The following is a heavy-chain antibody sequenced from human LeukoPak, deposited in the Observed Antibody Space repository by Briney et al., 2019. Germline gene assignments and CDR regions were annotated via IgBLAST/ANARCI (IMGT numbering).Heavy chain of an antibody. CDR1: GYTLTELS. D-gene: IGHD4-11*01. CDR3: ARGLDYSNFMDV. V-gene: IGHV1-8*03. J-gene: IGHJ6*04. CDR2: MNPNSGDT. Sequence: ASVKVSCKVSGYTLTELSMHWVRQATGQGLEWMGWMNPNSGDTGYAQRFQGRVTITRDTSISTAYMELSSLRSEDTAVYYCARGLDYSNFMDVWGTGTTVTVSS.